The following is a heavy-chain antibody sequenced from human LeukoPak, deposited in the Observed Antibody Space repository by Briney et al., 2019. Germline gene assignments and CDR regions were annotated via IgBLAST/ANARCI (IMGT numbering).Heavy chain of an antibody. D-gene: IGHD4-17*01. CDR3: AKGSDYGDYFPHFDY. CDR2: ISGSGGST. Sequence: PGGSLRLSCAASGFTFSSYGMSWVRQAPGKGLEWVSAISGSGGSTYYADSVKGRFTISRDNSKNTLYLQMNSLRAEDTAVYYCAKGSDYGDYFPHFDYWGQGTLVTVSS. J-gene: IGHJ4*02. V-gene: IGHV3-23*01. CDR1: GFTFSSYG.